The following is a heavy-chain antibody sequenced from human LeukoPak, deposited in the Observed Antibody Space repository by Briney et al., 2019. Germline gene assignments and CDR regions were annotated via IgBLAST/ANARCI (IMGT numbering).Heavy chain of an antibody. D-gene: IGHD4-11*01. V-gene: IGHV1-18*01. CDR1: GYTFTNYG. J-gene: IGHJ6*03. Sequence: GASVKVSCKAFGYTFTNYGISWVRQAPGQGLEWMGWISAYNGNTQYVQNLQGRVTMTTDTSTSTAYMELRSLTSDDTAVYYCATSTVSSDYYYYIDVWGKGTTVTVSS. CDR3: ATSTVSSDYYYYIDV. CDR2: ISAYNGNT.